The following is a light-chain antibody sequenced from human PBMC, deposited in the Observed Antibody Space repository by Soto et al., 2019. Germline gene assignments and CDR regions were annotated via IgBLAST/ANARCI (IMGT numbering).Light chain of an antibody. CDR3: QQYGSSPYT. J-gene: IGKJ2*01. CDR1: QSVSSSY. V-gene: IGKV3-20*01. Sequence: EIVLTQSPGTLSLSPGERATLSCRASQSVSSSYLAWYQQKPGQAPRLLIYGASSRATGIPDRFSGSGSGTDVTLNISRLEHKDFAVYYCQQYGSSPYTFGQGTQLEIK. CDR2: GAS.